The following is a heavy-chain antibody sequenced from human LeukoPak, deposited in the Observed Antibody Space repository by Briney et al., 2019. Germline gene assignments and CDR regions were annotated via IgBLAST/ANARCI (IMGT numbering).Heavy chain of an antibody. CDR1: GGTFSNYA. D-gene: IGHD4-11*01. CDR2: IIPMFGTT. Sequence: RASVKVSCKASGGTFSNYAISWVRQAPGQGLEWMGRIIPMFGTTNYAQKFQGRVTITTDEFTSTAYMEVSSLRIEETAVYYCASVTVTTWAPDGHMDVWGKGTTVTVSS. V-gene: IGHV1-69*05. J-gene: IGHJ6*03. CDR3: ASVTVTTWAPDGHMDV.